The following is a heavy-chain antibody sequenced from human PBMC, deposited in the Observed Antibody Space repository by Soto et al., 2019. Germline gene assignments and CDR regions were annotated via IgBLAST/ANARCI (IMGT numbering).Heavy chain of an antibody. J-gene: IGHJ4*02. Sequence: GGSLRLSCAASGFIFNNYAMTWVRQAPGKGLEWVSTVTASGGGTFYANSVKGRFTISRDNSRNTLHLQMSSLRVEETALYYCAKALVPALTAKFGYWGQGTLVTVSS. D-gene: IGHD5-18*01. V-gene: IGHV3-23*01. CDR3: AKALVPALTAKFGY. CDR1: GFIFNNYA. CDR2: VTASGGGT.